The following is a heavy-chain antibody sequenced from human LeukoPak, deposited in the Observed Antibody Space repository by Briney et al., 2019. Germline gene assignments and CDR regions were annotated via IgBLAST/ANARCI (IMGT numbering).Heavy chain of an antibody. CDR3: AGDAPGKYFVWFDH. CDR1: GYTFTNYP. CDR2: INTNTGNR. J-gene: IGHJ5*02. D-gene: IGHD1-14*01. V-gene: IGHV7-4-1*02. Sequence: ASVKVSCKASGYTFTNYPMNWVRQAPGQGLEWKGWINTNTGNRKYAPGFTGRVVFSLDTSVSTAFLQISSLKAEDTAVYYCAGDAPGKYFVWFDHWGQGTLVTVSS.